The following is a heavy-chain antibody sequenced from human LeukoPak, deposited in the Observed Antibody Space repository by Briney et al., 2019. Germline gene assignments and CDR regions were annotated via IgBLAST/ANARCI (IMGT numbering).Heavy chain of an antibody. CDR3: ARARFLEWLRVRLRTMDV. CDR1: GYTFTSYD. V-gene: IGHV1-8*01. CDR2: MNPNSGNT. D-gene: IGHD3-3*01. Sequence: ASVKVSCKASGYTFTSYDINWVRQATGQGLEWMGWMNPNSGNTGYAQKFQGRVTMTRNTSISTAYMELSSLRSEDTAVYYCARARFLEWLRVRLRTMDVWGKGTPVTVSS. J-gene: IGHJ6*03.